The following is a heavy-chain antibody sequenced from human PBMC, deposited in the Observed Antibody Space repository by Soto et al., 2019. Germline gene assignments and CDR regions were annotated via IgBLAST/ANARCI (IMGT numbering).Heavy chain of an antibody. V-gene: IGHV5-51*07. CDR3: ARPYSSGWYFDY. Sequence: GAALKISCKGSGDSVTSYWCAWVHQKPGKCLEWMGLIYPGDSDTRYSPSFQGQVTISADKSISTAYLQWSSLKASDTAMYYCARPYSSGWYFDYLGQGTLVTVSS. J-gene: IGHJ4*02. CDR1: GDSVTSYW. D-gene: IGHD6-19*01. CDR2: IYPGDSDT.